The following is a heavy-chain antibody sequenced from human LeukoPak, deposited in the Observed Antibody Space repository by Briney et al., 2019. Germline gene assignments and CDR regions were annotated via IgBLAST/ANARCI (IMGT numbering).Heavy chain of an antibody. Sequence: GGSLRLSCVVSGFTFRSYNMHWVRQAPGKGLEWVSSIGRSSDYIHYADSLKGRFTISRDIAKNSLYLQMNSLKAEDTAVYYCARGELGDCSGGNCYFDYWGQGTLVTVSS. CDR3: ARGELGDCSGGNCYFDY. V-gene: IGHV3-21*01. J-gene: IGHJ4*02. CDR2: IGRSSDYI. D-gene: IGHD2-15*01. CDR1: GFTFRSYN.